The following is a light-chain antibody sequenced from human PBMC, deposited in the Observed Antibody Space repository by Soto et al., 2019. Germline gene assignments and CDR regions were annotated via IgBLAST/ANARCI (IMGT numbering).Light chain of an antibody. CDR3: ISYTSSSTWV. Sequence: QSALTQPASVSGSPGQSITISCTGTSRDVGAFNYVSWYQQHPDKAPKLLISEVNNRPSGVSHRFSGSRSGNTASLTISGLQAEDESDYYCISYTSSSTWVFGGGTKLTVL. J-gene: IGLJ3*02. CDR2: EVN. V-gene: IGLV2-14*01. CDR1: SRDVGAFNY.